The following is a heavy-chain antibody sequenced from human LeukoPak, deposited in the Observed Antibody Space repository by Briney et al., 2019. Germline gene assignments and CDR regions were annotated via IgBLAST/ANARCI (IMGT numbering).Heavy chain of an antibody. D-gene: IGHD3-22*01. CDR3: ARVYYDSSGLPRDI. Sequence: GGSLRLSCAASGFTFSDYAMNWVRQAPGKGLEWVSYISSSGSTIYYADSVKGRFTISRDNAKNSLYLQMNSLRAEDTAVYYCARVYYDSSGLPRDIWGQGTMVTVSS. CDR1: GFTFSDYA. CDR2: ISSSGSTI. V-gene: IGHV3-11*01. J-gene: IGHJ3*02.